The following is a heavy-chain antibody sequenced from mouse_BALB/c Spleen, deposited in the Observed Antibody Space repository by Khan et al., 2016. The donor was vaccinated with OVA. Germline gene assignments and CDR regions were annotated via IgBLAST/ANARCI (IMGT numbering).Heavy chain of an antibody. V-gene: IGHV1-18*01. CDR2: INPYNVGT. J-gene: IGHJ3*01. Sequence: EVQLQQSGPELVKPGASVKISCKASGYSFTDYTMNWVKQSHGKNLEWIGLINPYNVGTNYNQKFKGKATLTVDKSSSTAHMGLLSLTSEDSAVYYCSRGGYGGLAYWGQGTLVTVSA. D-gene: IGHD1-1*01. CDR3: SRGGYGGLAY. CDR1: GYSFTDYT.